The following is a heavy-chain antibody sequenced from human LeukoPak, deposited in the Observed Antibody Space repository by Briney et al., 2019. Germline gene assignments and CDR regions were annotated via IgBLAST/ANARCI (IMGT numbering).Heavy chain of an antibody. D-gene: IGHD5-24*01. CDR2: INHSGST. V-gene: IGHV4-34*01. J-gene: IGHJ5*02. CDR1: GGSLSDYY. Sequence: PSETLSLTCAVYGGSLSDYYWSWIRQPPGKGLEWIGEINHSGSTNYNPSLKSRVIISVDTSKNQFSLQLSSVTPEDTAVYYCARQNNTYHHYNLGWFDPWGQGTLVTVSS. CDR3: ARQNNTYHHYNLGWFDP.